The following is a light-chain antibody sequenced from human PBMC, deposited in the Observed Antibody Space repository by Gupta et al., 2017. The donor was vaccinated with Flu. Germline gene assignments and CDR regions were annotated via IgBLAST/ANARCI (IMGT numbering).Light chain of an antibody. CDR1: TIGAGYD. CDR2: RNN. Sequence: TIGAGYDGHGNHQRPGVAPKLLIHRNNGRPSGVPDRFSGSESGAAASLAITGLQAEDEGDYYCQSFDSGLKSWVFGGGTRLTVL. CDR3: QSFDSGLKSWV. J-gene: IGLJ3*02. V-gene: IGLV1-40*03.